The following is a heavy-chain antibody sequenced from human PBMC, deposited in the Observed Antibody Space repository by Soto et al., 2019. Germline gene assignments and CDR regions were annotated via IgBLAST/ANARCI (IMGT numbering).Heavy chain of an antibody. CDR1: GGTFSSYA. CDR3: ARGRLAVDMGSYGMDV. Sequence: QVQLVQSGAAVKKPGSSVKVSCKASGGTFSSYAISWVRQAPGQGLEWMGGIIPIFGTANYAQKFQGRVTITADESTSTAYMELSSVRSEDTAVYYCARGRLAVDMGSYGMDVWGQGTTVTVSS. D-gene: IGHD5-12*01. J-gene: IGHJ6*02. V-gene: IGHV1-69*01. CDR2: IIPIFGTA.